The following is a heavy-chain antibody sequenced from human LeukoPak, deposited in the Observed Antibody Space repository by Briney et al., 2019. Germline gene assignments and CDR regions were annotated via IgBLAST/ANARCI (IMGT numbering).Heavy chain of an antibody. V-gene: IGHV3-7*01. CDR2: IKEDGSEI. D-gene: IGHD5-18*01. J-gene: IGHJ4*02. CDR1: GFTFIRHW. Sequence: PGGSLRLSCAASGFTFIRHWISWVRQAPGKGLEWVANIKEDGSEIHYVDSVKGRFTISRDNAENSLYLQMNSLRAEDTAVYYCVRESTYTYAYALDCWGQGTLVTVSS. CDR3: VRESTYTYAYALDC.